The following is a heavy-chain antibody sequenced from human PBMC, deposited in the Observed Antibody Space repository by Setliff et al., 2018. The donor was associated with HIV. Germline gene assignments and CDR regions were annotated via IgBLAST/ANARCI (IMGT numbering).Heavy chain of an antibody. J-gene: IGHJ6*02. D-gene: IGHD6-19*01. CDR1: GGTFSGYG. CDR2: IIPMLGTG. V-gene: IGHV1-69*05. Sequence: SVKVSCKASGGTFSGYGISWVRQAPGQGLEWMGAIIPMLGTGFYAQKFQGRVTITTDESRTTSYMELSSLRFEDTAVYFCARVAHSSSYHYYCMDVWVQVTTVTVSS. CDR3: ARVAHSSSYHYYCMDV.